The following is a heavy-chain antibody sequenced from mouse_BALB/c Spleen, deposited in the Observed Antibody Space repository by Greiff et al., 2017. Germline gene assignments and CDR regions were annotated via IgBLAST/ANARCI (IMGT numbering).Heavy chain of an antibody. CDR2: IWGDGST. V-gene: IGHV2-6-7*01. Sequence: VQGVESGPGLVAPSQSLSITCTVSGFSLTGYGVNWVRQPPGKGLEWLGMIWGDGSTDYNSALKSRLSISKDNSESQVFLKMNSLQTDDTARYYCAIAPDYGSSQYYFDYWGQGTTLTVSS. J-gene: IGHJ2*01. CDR1: GFSLTGYG. D-gene: IGHD1-1*01. CDR3: AIAPDYGSSQYYFDY.